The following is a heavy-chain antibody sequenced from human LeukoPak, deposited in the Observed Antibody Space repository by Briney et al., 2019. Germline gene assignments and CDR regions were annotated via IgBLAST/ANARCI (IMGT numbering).Heavy chain of an antibody. CDR3: ARGGRYMSASWYRSVYYYMDV. Sequence: SETLSLTCTASGGSISSYYWSWIRQPAGKGLEWIGRIYTSGSTNYNPSLKSRVTMSVDTSKNQFSLKLSSVTAADTAVYFCARGGRYMSASWYRSVYYYMDVWGKGTTVTVSS. CDR2: IYTSGST. D-gene: IGHD6-13*01. V-gene: IGHV4-4*07. CDR1: GGSISSYY. J-gene: IGHJ6*03.